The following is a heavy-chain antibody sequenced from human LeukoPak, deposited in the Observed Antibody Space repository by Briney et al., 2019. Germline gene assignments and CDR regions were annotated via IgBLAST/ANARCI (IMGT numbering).Heavy chain of an antibody. D-gene: IGHD5-18*01. V-gene: IGHV1-18*01. CDR1: GYTFTSYG. J-gene: IGHJ4*02. CDR2: ISAYNGNT. CDR3: ARDKTGYSYGSDSFDY. Sequence: ASVKVSCKASGYTFTSYGISWVRQAPGQGLEWMGWISAYNGNTNYAQKLQGRVTMTTDTSTSTAYMELRSLRSDDTAVYYCARDKTGYSYGSDSFDYWGQGTLVTVSS.